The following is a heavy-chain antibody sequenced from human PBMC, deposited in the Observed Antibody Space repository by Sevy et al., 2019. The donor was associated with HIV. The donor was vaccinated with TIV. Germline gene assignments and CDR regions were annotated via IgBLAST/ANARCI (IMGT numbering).Heavy chain of an antibody. J-gene: IGHJ5*02. CDR2: INAGNGNT. D-gene: IGHD3-3*01. V-gene: IGHV1-3*01. CDR1: GYTFTSYA. Sequence: ASVKVSCKASGYTFTSYAMHWVRQAPGQRLEWMGWINAGNGNTKYSQKFQGRVTITRDTSASTAYMELGSLRSEDTAVYYCARDYAPPITIFGVVIQNNWFDPWGQGTLVTVSS. CDR3: ARDYAPPITIFGVVIQNNWFDP.